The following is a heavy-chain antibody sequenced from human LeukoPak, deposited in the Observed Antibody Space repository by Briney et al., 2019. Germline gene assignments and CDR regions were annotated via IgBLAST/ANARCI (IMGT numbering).Heavy chain of an antibody. CDR3: AKGDSSSSIDY. J-gene: IGHJ4*02. CDR1: GGSFSGYY. D-gene: IGHD6-6*01. CDR2: ISYDGSNK. V-gene: IGHV3-30*18. Sequence: LSLTCAVYGGSFSGYYWSWIRQPPGKGLEWVAVISYDGSNKYYADSVKGRFTISRDNSKNTLHLQMNSLRAEDTAVYYCAKGDSSSSIDYWGQGTLVTVSS.